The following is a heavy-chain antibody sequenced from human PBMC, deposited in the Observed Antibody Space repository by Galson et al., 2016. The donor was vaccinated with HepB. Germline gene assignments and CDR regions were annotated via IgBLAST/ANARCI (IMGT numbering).Heavy chain of an antibody. CDR2: IYNDGTT. J-gene: IGHJ2*01. V-gene: IGHV3-66*01. D-gene: IGHD2-15*01. CDR1: EFTVSSHY. Sequence: SLRLSCAASEFTVSSHYVSWVRQAPGKGLEWVSVIYNDGTTYDSDSVKGRFTISRDNSKNTVDLQMNSLRAEDTAVYYCARGAGIVVLVLEDCYLDLWGRGTLVTVSS. CDR3: ARGAGIVVLVLEDCYLDL.